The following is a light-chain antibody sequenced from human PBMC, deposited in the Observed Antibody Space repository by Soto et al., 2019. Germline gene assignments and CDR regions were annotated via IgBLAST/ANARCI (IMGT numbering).Light chain of an antibody. CDR2: TAS. CDR1: QGITTY. Sequence: DIQMTQSPSSLSASVGDRVTITCRASQGITTYLARYQQKPGKVPKLLIYTASTLQSGVPSRFSGSGSGTDFTLTISSLQPEDAATYYCQNYNSAPLTFGGGTKVEI. J-gene: IGKJ4*01. V-gene: IGKV1-27*01. CDR3: QNYNSAPLT.